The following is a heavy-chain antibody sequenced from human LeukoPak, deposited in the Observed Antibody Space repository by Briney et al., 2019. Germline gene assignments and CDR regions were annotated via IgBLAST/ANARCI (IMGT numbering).Heavy chain of an antibody. Sequence: ASVKVSCKASGYTFTGYYMHWVRQAPGQGLEWMGWINPNSGGTNYAQKFQGRVTMTRDTSISTAYMELSRLRSDDTAVYYCARSIVVVTAMGDAFDIWGQGTMVTVSS. CDR2: INPNSGGT. CDR1: GYTFTGYY. D-gene: IGHD2-21*02. CDR3: ARSIVVVTAMGDAFDI. V-gene: IGHV1-2*02. J-gene: IGHJ3*02.